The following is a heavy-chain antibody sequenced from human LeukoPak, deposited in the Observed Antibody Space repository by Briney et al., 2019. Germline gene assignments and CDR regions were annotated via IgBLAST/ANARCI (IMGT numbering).Heavy chain of an antibody. CDR3: ARGLLPDVVVTAIYYFDP. Sequence: GGSLRPSCAASGFTFTSYSLHWVRQPPGRGLEWVSSISRSSSDMYYADSVMGRFTISRDNAKNSLYLQMNNLRAEDTAVYYCARGLLPDVVVTAIYYFDPWGQGTLVTVSS. J-gene: IGHJ5*02. D-gene: IGHD2-21*02. V-gene: IGHV3-21*01. CDR2: ISRSSSDM. CDR1: GFTFTSYS.